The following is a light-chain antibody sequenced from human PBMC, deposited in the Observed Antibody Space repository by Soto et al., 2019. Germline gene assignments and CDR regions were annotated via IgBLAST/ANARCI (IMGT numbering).Light chain of an antibody. CDR3: QQYGSSPP. Sequence: EIVLTQSPGTLSLSPGERATLSCRASQSVSSSYLAWYQQKPGQAPRLLIYGASSRATGIPVRFSGSGSGTDFTLTISRLEPEDFAVYYCQQYGSSPPFGGGTKVEIK. CDR2: GAS. V-gene: IGKV3-20*01. J-gene: IGKJ4*01. CDR1: QSVSSSY.